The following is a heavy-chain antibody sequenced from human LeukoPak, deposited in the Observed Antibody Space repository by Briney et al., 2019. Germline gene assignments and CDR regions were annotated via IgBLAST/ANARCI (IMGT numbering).Heavy chain of an antibody. Sequence: RGSLSLSCAASGFTFNSYDMSWVRQAQGKGLEWVSIVIGGGGRTDYADSVKGRFTISRDNSKNTLYLQMNSLRAEDTAVYYCAKARGYSGNDSFDNWGQGTLVTVSS. CDR2: VIGGGGRT. D-gene: IGHD5-12*01. V-gene: IGHV3-23*01. CDR1: GFTFNSYD. J-gene: IGHJ4*02. CDR3: AKARGYSGNDSFDN.